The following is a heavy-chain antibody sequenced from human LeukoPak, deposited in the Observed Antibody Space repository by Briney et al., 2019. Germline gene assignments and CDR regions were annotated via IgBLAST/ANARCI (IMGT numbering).Heavy chain of an antibody. CDR3: ASDNQFYHSELSY. J-gene: IGHJ4*02. CDR2: ISAYNGNT. CDR1: GYTFMSHG. D-gene: IGHD1-26*01. Sequence: ASVKVSCMASGYTFMSHGITWVRQAPGQGREWMGWISAYNGNTNDAQKLQGRVTMTTGTSTSTAHMHLRRLRSDDTAVYYCASDNQFYHSELSYWGQGTLVTVSS. V-gene: IGHV1-18*01.